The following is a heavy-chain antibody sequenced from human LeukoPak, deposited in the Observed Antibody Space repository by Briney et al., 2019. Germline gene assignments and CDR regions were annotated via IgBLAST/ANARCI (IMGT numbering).Heavy chain of an antibody. J-gene: IGHJ3*02. CDR3: ARDTALEGATTPDAFDI. Sequence: GGSLRLSCAASGFTFSSYSMNWVRQAPGKGLEWVSYISSSSSTIYYADSVKGRFTISRDNAKNSLYLQMNSLRDEDTAVYYCARDTALEGATTPDAFDIWGQGTMVTVSS. V-gene: IGHV3-48*02. D-gene: IGHD1-26*01. CDR1: GFTFSSYS. CDR2: ISSSSSTI.